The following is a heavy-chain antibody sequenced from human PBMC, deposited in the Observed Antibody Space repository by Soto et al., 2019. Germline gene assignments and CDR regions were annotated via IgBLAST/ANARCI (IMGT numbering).Heavy chain of an antibody. J-gene: IGHJ3*02. Sequence: QVQLVQSGAEVKLPGASVKVSCTTSGYTFSTYGIHWVRQAPGQRLEWMGWINGGDGSTKYSGKFQGRVTISGDTSANTVYMEVSSLRSEETAVYYCSSESTHSGGWYRHHGFDTWGQGTGVAVSS. CDR2: INGGDGST. D-gene: IGHD6-19*01. CDR1: GYTFSTYG. V-gene: IGHV1-3*01. CDR3: SSESTHSGGWYRHHGFDT.